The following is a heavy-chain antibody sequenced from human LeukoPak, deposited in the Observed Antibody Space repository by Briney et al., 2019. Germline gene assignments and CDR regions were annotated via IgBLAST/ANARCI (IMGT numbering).Heavy chain of an antibody. V-gene: IGHV3-9*01. CDR2: ISWNSGSI. CDR1: GFTFDDYA. J-gene: IGHJ4*02. D-gene: IGHD3-10*01. CDR3: AKDNGGFDY. Sequence: GGSLRLSCAASGFTFDDYAMHWARQAPGKGLEWVSGISWNSGSIGYADSVKGRFTISRDNAKNSLYLQMNSLRAEDTALYYCAKDNGGFDYWGQGTLVTVSS.